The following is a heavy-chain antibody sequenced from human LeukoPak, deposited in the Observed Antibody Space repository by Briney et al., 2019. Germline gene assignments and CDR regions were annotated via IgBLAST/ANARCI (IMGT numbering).Heavy chain of an antibody. V-gene: IGHV3-21*04. CDR2: ISSSSSYI. CDR1: GFTFSSYS. CDR3: AKGTYYYGSGRGAPFDY. D-gene: IGHD3-10*01. J-gene: IGHJ4*02. Sequence: GGSLRLSCAASGFTFSSYSMNWVRQAPGKGLEWVSSISSSSSYIYYADSVKGRFTISRDNAKNSLYLQMNSLRAEDTALYYCAKGTYYYGSGRGAPFDYWGQGTLVTVSS.